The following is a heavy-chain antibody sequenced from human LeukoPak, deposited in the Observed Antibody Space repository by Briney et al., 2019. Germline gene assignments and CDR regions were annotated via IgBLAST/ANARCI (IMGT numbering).Heavy chain of an antibody. V-gene: IGHV3-74*01. CDR2: ISPDGSTT. CDR1: GFTFSSYW. Sequence: GGSLRLSCAASGFTFSSYWMHWVRQAPGKGLVWVSRISPDGSTTGHADSVKGRFTTSRDNAKNTLFLQMNSLRAEDTAVYYCARNGGYCSGGSCYRPMDVWGQGTTVTVYS. D-gene: IGHD2-15*01. CDR3: ARNGGYCSGGSCYRPMDV. J-gene: IGHJ6*02.